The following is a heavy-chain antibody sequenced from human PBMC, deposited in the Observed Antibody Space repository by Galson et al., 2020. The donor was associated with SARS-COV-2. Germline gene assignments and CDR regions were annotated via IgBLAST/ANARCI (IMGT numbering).Heavy chain of an antibody. D-gene: IGHD5-18*01. J-gene: IGHJ4*02. Sequence: GESLKISCAASGFAFRSYWMHWVRQAPGKGLEWVANIKQDGSEKNYVDSVKGRFAISRDSAKNSLYLQMNSLRAEDTAVYYCARGLYTYGGGSYFDYWGQGILVTVSS. CDR2: IKQDGSEK. CDR3: ARGLYTYGGGSYFDY. CDR1: GFAFRSYW. V-gene: IGHV3-7*04.